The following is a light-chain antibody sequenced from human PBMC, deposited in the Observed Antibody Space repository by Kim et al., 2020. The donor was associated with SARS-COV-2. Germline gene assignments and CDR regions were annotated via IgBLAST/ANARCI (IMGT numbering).Light chain of an antibody. Sequence: PEKRATLSCRASQSVTNTNYFAWYQQKPGQAPRLLIYGASSRATGIPDRFSGSGSGTDFILTISRLEPEDFAVYYCQQYGGSPPYSFGQGTKLEI. CDR1: QSVTNTNY. CDR2: GAS. V-gene: IGKV3-20*01. CDR3: QQYGGSPPYS. J-gene: IGKJ2*03.